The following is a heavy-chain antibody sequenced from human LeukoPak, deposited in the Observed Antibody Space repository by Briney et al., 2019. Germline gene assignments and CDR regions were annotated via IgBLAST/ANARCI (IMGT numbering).Heavy chain of an antibody. CDR3: ARECRWLQLQGMNYYYYMDV. Sequence: SETLSLTCTVSGGSISSSSYYWAWIRQPPGKGLEWIGSIYYSGSTYYNPSLKSRVTISVDTSKNQFSLKLSSVTAADTAVYYCARECRWLQLQGMNYYYYMDVWGKGTTVTVSS. D-gene: IGHD5-24*01. CDR1: GGSISSSSYY. J-gene: IGHJ6*03. CDR2: IYYSGST. V-gene: IGHV4-39*07.